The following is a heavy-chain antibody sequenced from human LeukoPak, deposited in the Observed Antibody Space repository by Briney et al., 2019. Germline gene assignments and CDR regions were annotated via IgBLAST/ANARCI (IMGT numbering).Heavy chain of an antibody. CDR2: ICGSGGTT. J-gene: IGHJ4*02. CDR3: AKRTPYSSGSYYFDY. V-gene: IGHV3-23*01. CDR1: GFTFSSYA. D-gene: IGHD3-22*01. Sequence: GGSLRLSCEVSGFTFSSYAMSWVRQAPGKGLEWVSAICGSGGTTNYADPVKGRPTISRDNSQNTLYLQMNSLRAEDTAVYYCAKRTPYSSGSYYFDYWGQGTLVTVSS.